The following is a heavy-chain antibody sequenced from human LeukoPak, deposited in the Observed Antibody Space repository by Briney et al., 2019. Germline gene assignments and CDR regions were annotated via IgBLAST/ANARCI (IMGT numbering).Heavy chain of an antibody. J-gene: IGHJ4*02. D-gene: IGHD3-9*01. V-gene: IGHV3-64*02. CDR3: ARVLLTGYYYDY. CDR2: INANGGGT. CDR1: GFTFSNYA. Sequence: PGGSLRLSCAASGFTFSNYAMHWVRQAPGMGLEYVSAINANGGGTYYADSVKGRFTISRDNSKGTLYLQLGSLRAEDMAVYFCARVLLTGYYYDYWGQGTLVTVSS.